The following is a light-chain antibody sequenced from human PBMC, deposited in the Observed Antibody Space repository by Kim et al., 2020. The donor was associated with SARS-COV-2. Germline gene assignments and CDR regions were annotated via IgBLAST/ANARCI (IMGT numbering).Light chain of an antibody. V-gene: IGLV3-21*04. J-gene: IGLJ2*01. Sequence: PGTTARITCGGTSIGSKSVHWYQQKPGQAPVLVISYDSVRPSGIPERFSGSNSGNTATLTISRVEAGDEADYYCQVWDSSNDHRVVFGGGTQLTVL. CDR1: SIGSKS. CDR3: QVWDSSNDHRVV. CDR2: YDS.